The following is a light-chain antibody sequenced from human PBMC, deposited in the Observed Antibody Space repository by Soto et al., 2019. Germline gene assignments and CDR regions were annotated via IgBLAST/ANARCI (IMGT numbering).Light chain of an antibody. CDR3: QQHINWPLT. CDR1: QTVSSS. CDR2: EAY. J-gene: IGKJ4*01. V-gene: IGKV3-11*01. Sequence: EIVLTQSPATLSLSPGERATLSCRASQTVSSSLAWYQQKPGQAPRLLIYEAYNRATGIPARFSGSGSGADFTLTISSLEPEDFALYSGQQHINWPLTFGGGTKVEIK.